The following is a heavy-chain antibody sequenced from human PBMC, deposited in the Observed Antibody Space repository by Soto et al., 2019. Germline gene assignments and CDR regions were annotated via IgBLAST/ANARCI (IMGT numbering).Heavy chain of an antibody. CDR1: GFTFTNSA. CDR3: AAELGRGNTDY. J-gene: IGHJ4*02. CDR2: IGVGSGSP. Sequence: GASVKVSCKAPGFTFTNSAVQWVRQARVQRLEWIGWIGVGSGSPNYAQKFQERVTITRDMSTTTAYMELISLRSEDTAIYYCAAELGRGNTDYWGQGTLVTVSS. D-gene: IGHD1-7*01. V-gene: IGHV1-58*01.